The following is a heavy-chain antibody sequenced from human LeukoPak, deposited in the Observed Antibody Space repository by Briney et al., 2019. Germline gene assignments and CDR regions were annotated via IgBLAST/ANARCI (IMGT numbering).Heavy chain of an antibody. D-gene: IGHD2-15*01. CDR2: IYPGDSDT. V-gene: IGHV5-51*01. CDR1: GYSFTSYW. Sequence: GESLKISCKGSGYSFTSYWIGWVRQMPGKGLEWMGIIYPGDSDTRYSPSFQGQVTISADKSISTAYLQWSSLKASDTAMYYCARAGVAAILRGWFDPWGQGTLVTVSS. J-gene: IGHJ5*02. CDR3: ARAGVAAILRGWFDP.